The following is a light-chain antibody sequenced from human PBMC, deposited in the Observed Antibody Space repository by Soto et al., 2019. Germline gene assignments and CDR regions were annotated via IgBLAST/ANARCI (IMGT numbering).Light chain of an antibody. CDR3: QQYGSSPLT. J-gene: IGKJ4*01. CDR2: GAS. CDR1: QSVSSSY. Sequence: EIVLTQSPGTLSLSPGERATLSCRASQSVSSSYLAWYQQKPGQAPRLLIYGASSRAPGIPDKFSGSGSGTDFALTISRLGPDDFAVYYWQQYGSSPLTFGGGTQVEIK. V-gene: IGKV3-20*01.